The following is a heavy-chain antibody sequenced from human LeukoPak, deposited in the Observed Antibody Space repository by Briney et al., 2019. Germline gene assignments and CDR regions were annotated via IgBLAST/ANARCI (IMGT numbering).Heavy chain of an antibody. D-gene: IGHD6-6*01. V-gene: IGHV1-69*05. CDR3: ARAPYSSSSRGYYYYMDV. CDR1: GGTFSSYA. CDR2: IIPIFSTA. Sequence: ASVKVSCKASGGTFSSYAINWVRQAPGQGLEWMGGIIPIFSTANYTQKFQGRVTITTDESTSTAYMELSSLRSEDTAVYYCARAPYSSSSRGYYYYMDVWGKGTTVTVSS. J-gene: IGHJ6*03.